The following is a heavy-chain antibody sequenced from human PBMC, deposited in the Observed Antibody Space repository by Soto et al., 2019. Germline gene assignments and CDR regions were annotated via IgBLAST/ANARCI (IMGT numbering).Heavy chain of an antibody. CDR1: GFTFSSYG. CDR2: ISYDGSNK. D-gene: IGHD1-26*01. CDR3: AKERVGATPFYYYGMDV. J-gene: IGHJ6*02. Sequence: PGGSLRLSCAASGFTFSSYGMHWVRQAPGKGLEWVAVISYDGSNKYYADSVKGRFTISRDNSKNTLYLQMNSLRAEATAVYYCAKERVGATPFYYYGMDVWGQGTTVTVSS. V-gene: IGHV3-30*18.